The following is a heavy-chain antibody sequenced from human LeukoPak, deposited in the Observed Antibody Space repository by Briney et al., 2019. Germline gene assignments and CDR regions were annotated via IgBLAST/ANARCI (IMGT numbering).Heavy chain of an antibody. J-gene: IGHJ4*02. Sequence: GGSLRLSCAASGVTFSSYDMSWVRQAPGKGLEWVSAISGSGGSTYYADSVKGRFTIYIDNSKNTLYLQMNSLRAEDTAVYYCAKSVVRYFVWLICNYVDDWGQGTLVTVSS. CDR3: AKSVVRYFVWLICNYVDD. CDR2: ISGSGGST. D-gene: IGHD3-9*01. CDR1: GVTFSSYD. V-gene: IGHV3-23*01.